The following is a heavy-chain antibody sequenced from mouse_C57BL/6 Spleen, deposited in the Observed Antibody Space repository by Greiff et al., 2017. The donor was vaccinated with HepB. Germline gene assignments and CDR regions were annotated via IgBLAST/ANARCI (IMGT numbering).Heavy chain of an antibody. J-gene: IGHJ3*01. CDR2: INPNNGGT. V-gene: IGHV1-22*01. CDR1: GYTFTDYN. CDR3: ASGNDYDGFAY. D-gene: IGHD2-4*01. Sequence: EVQLQQSGPELVKPGASVKMSCKASGYTFTDYNMHWVKQSHGKSLEWIGYINPNNGGTSYNQKFKGKATLTVNKSSSTAYMELRSLTSEDSAVYFCASGNDYDGFAYWGQGTLVTVSA.